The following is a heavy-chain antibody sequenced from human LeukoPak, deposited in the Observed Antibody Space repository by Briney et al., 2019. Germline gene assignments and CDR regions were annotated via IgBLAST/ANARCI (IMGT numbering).Heavy chain of an antibody. J-gene: IGHJ6*02. CDR2: IEYGRRDR. CDR1: GFTFSSYG. V-gene: IGHV3-30*18. CDR3: PKGNYDCGMDV. Sequence: GGPLRLSCAASGFTFSSYGMHWVRKSPGKGLEWVALIEYGRRDRNYADSVKGRFTISRDNSKNTLYLQMNSLRAEDTAVYYCPKGNYDCGMDVWGQGTTVTVS.